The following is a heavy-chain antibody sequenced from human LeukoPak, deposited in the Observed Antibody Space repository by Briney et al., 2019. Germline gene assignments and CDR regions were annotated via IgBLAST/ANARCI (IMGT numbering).Heavy chain of an antibody. CDR1: GFTVSSNY. CDR3: ARERGQKMQYFDY. V-gene: IGHV3-66*01. J-gene: IGHJ4*02. Sequence: GGSLRLSCAASGFTVSSNYMSSVRQAPGKGLEWVSVIYSGGSTYYADSVKGRFTISRDNSKNTLYLQVNSLRAEDTAVYYCARERGQKMQYFDYWGQGTLVTVSS. D-gene: IGHD3-10*01. CDR2: IYSGGST.